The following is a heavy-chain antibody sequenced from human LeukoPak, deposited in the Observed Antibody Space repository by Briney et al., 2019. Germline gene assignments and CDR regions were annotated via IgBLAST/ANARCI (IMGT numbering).Heavy chain of an antibody. V-gene: IGHV3-23*01. CDR2: ITGAGGGT. CDR1: GFFFGSYV. J-gene: IGHJ4*02. D-gene: IGHD5/OR15-5a*01. CDR3: VKGPRRYSVRYDS. Sequence: PGGSLRLSCAASGFFFGSYVMAWVRQAPGKGLEWVADITGAGGGTNYADSVKGRFTISRDNSENSVYLRMNSLRVEDTAVYYCVKGPRRYSVRYDSWGQGTLVTVSP.